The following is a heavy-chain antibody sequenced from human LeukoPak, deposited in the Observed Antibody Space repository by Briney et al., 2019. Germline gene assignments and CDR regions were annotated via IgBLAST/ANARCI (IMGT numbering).Heavy chain of an antibody. CDR3: AKATVATIGLGWSDP. J-gene: IGHJ5*02. CDR1: GFTFSSYA. CDR2: ISGSGGST. V-gene: IGHV3-23*01. D-gene: IGHD5-12*01. Sequence: PGGSLRLSCAASGFTFSSYAMSWVRQAPGKGLEWVSAISGSGGSTYYADSVKGRFTISRDNSKNTLYLQMNSLRAEDTAVYYCAKATVATIGLGWSDPWGQGTLVTVSS.